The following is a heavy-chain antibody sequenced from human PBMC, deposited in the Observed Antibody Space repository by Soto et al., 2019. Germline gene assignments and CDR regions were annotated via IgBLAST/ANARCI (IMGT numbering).Heavy chain of an antibody. CDR2: LGGSGGRT. D-gene: IGHD6-19*01. J-gene: IGHJ4*02. CDR1: GFTLTSYA. CDR3: ARGGGIAVAYYFDY. Sequence: GGSQRLSYEGSGFTLTSYAMSWVRQAPGKGLQWVSTLGGSGGRTYYAESVKGRFITSRDSSKSTLYLQMNSLGAEDTAVYYCARGGGIAVAYYFDYWGQGTLVPVSS. V-gene: IGHV3-23*01.